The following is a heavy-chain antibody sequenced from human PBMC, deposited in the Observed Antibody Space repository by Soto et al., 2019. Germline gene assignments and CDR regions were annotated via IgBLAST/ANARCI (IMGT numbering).Heavy chain of an antibody. J-gene: IGHJ4*02. D-gene: IGHD3-9*01. CDR3: AKDLRPYDISRCPPVDY. V-gene: IGHV3-30*18. CDR1: GFTFSSYG. Sequence: GGSLRLSCAASGFTFSSYGMHWVRQAPGKGLEWVAVISYDGSNKYYADSVKGRFTISRDNSKNTLYLQMNSLRAEDTAVYYCAKDLRPYDISRCPPVDYWGQGTLVTVSS. CDR2: ISYDGSNK.